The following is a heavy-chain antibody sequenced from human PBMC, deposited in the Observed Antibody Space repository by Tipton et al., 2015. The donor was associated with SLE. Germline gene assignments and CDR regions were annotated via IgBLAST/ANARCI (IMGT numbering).Heavy chain of an antibody. CDR3: ARHVTYYGSGRVWFDP. CDR2: IYYSGST. Sequence: TLSLTCTVSGGSISSYYWSWIRQPPGKGLEWIGYIYYSGSTNSNPSLKSRVTISVDTSKNQFSLKLSSVTAADTAVYYCARHVTYYGSGRVWFDPWGQGTLVTVSS. CDR1: GGSISSYY. V-gene: IGHV4-59*08. D-gene: IGHD3-10*01. J-gene: IGHJ5*02.